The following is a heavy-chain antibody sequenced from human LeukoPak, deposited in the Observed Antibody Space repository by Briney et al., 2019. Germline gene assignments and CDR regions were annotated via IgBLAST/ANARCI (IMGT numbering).Heavy chain of an antibody. Sequence: SETLSLTCTVSGGSISSYYWSWIRQPAGKGLEWIGRIYSSGSTNYHPSLKSRVTMSVDTSKNQFSLKLTSVTAADTAVYYCARHRYCTSTSCTFYFDSWGQGRLVTVSS. CDR2: IYSSGST. CDR1: GGSISSYY. D-gene: IGHD2-2*01. CDR3: ARHRYCTSTSCTFYFDS. J-gene: IGHJ4*02. V-gene: IGHV4-4*07.